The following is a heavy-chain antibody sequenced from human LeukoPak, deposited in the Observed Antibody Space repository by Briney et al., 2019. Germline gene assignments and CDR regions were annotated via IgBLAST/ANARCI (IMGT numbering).Heavy chain of an antibody. V-gene: IGHV4-38-2*01. CDR3: ARFDYVWGNGNHGMDAFDV. Sequence: SDTLSLTCGVSGFSISNGFSWGWIRQPPGKGLEWIGSISQTENSYNNPSLKSRVTISVDTSKNQFSLKLSSVTAADTAVYYCARFDYVWGNGNHGMDAFDVWGQGTMVTVSS. J-gene: IGHJ3*01. D-gene: IGHD3-16*01. CDR1: GFSISNGFS. CDR2: ISQTENS.